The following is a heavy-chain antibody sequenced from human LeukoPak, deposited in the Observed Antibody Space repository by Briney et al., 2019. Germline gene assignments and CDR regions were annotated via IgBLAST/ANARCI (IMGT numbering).Heavy chain of an antibody. D-gene: IGHD5-12*01. Sequence: GGSLRLSCAASGFTFSSYAMSWVRQAPGKGLEWVSAISGSGGSTYYADSVKGRFTISRDNAKNSLYLQMNSLRAEDTAVYYCARDGSGYAITAGMDVWGQGTTVTVSS. CDR3: ARDGSGYAITAGMDV. J-gene: IGHJ6*02. CDR2: ISGSGGST. CDR1: GFTFSSYA. V-gene: IGHV3-23*01.